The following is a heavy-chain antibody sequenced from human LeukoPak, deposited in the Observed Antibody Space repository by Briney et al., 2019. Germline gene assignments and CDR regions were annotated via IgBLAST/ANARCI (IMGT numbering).Heavy chain of an antibody. CDR1: GFTVSSSY. CDR3: VKESGFMVAPNSAFDI. J-gene: IGHJ3*02. CDR2: IYSGGST. D-gene: IGHD4/OR15-4a*01. V-gene: IGHV3-66*01. Sequence: TGGSLRLSCAASGFTVSSSYMSWVRQAPGKGLEWVSVIYSGGSTYYADSVKGRFTISRDNSENTLYLQMSSLRAEDTAVYYCVKESGFMVAPNSAFDIWGQGTMVTVSS.